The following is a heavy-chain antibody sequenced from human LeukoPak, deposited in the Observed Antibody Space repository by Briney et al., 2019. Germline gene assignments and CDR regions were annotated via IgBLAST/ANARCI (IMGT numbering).Heavy chain of an antibody. D-gene: IGHD2-15*01. CDR1: GLAFSSYK. Sequence: GGSLRLSCAASGLAFSSYKMHWVRQAPRKGLVGGSRISTDGYTTDYADFVQGRFTASRDNTKNTWSLEMNSLRAEDTAVYYCVVGGSPDYWGQGTLVTVSS. V-gene: IGHV3-74*01. J-gene: IGHJ4*02. CDR2: ISTDGYTT. CDR3: VVGGSPDY.